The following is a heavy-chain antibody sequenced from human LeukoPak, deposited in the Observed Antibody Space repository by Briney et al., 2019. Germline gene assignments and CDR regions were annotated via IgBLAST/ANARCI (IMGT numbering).Heavy chain of an antibody. CDR2: IRSKRNNYAT. CDR1: GFSFSGSA. D-gene: IGHD5-18*01. J-gene: IGHJ4*02. Sequence: GGSLKLSCAASGFSFSGSALHWVRQASGKGLEWVGRIRSKRNNYATEYGASVKGRFTISRDESKNTAYLQMNSLKSEDTAVYYCTRQGEPTALIDHWGPGTLVSVSS. CDR3: TRQGEPTALIDH. V-gene: IGHV3-73*01.